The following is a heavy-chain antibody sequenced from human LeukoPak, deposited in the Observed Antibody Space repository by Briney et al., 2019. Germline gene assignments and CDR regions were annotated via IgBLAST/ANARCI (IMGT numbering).Heavy chain of an antibody. CDR2: ISSSSSYI. Sequence: KPGGSLRLSCAASGFTFSSYSMNWVRQAPGKGLEWVSSISSSSSYIYYADSVKGRFTISRDNAKNSLYLQMNSLRAEDTAVYYCAREVAVADYDAFDIWGQGTMVTVS. CDR3: AREVAVADYDAFDI. V-gene: IGHV3-21*01. CDR1: GFTFSSYS. J-gene: IGHJ3*02. D-gene: IGHD6-19*01.